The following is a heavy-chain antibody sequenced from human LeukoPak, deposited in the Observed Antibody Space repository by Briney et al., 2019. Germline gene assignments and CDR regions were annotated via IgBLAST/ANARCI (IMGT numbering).Heavy chain of an antibody. Sequence: ASVKVSCKASGYTFTSYGISWVRQAPGQGLEWMGWISAYNGNTNYAQKLQGRVTMTTDTSTSTAYMELRSLRSDDTAVYYCAREGRYYDSSGYADQAPLGYWGQGTLVTVSS. J-gene: IGHJ4*02. CDR2: ISAYNGNT. V-gene: IGHV1-18*01. D-gene: IGHD3-22*01. CDR3: AREGRYYDSSGYADQAPLGY. CDR1: GYTFTSYG.